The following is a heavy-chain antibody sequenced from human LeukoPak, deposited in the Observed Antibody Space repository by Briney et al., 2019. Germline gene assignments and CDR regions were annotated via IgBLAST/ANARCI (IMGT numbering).Heavy chain of an antibody. CDR3: ARQSSSRVYFDY. Sequence: SETLSLTCTVSGGSISSYYWSWIRQPPGKGLEWIGYIYYSGSTNYNPSLKSRVTISVDTSKNQFSLKLTSVTAADTAVYYCARQSSSRVYFDYWGQGTLVTVSS. CDR1: GGSISSYY. V-gene: IGHV4-59*08. D-gene: IGHD6-13*01. CDR2: IYYSGST. J-gene: IGHJ4*02.